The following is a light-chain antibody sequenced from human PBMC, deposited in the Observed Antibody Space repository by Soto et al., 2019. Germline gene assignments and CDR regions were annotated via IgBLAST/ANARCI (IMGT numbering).Light chain of an antibody. CDR3: PSYDSSLSAVV. Sequence: QSVLTQPPSVSGAPGQRVTISCTGSSSNIGAGYDVHWYQQLPGTAPKLLIYGNSHRPSGVPDRFSGSKSATSASLAITGLQAEDEADYYCPSYDSSLSAVVFGGGTKLTVL. J-gene: IGLJ2*01. CDR2: GNS. V-gene: IGLV1-40*01. CDR1: SSNIGAGYD.